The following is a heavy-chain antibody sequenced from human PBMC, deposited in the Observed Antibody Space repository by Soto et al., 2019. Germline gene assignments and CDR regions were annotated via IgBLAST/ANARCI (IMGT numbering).Heavy chain of an antibody. J-gene: IGHJ6*02. CDR3: ASQNHKPPTYYYGMDV. CDR1: GGSISSGGYY. V-gene: IGHV4-31*03. Sequence: PSETLSLTCTVSGGSISSGGYYWSWIRQHPGKGLEWIGYIYYSGNTYYNPSLKGRLTMSVDTSKNQFFLKLTSVTAADTAVYYCASQNHKPPTYYYGMDVWGQGTTVTVSS. CDR2: IYYSGNT.